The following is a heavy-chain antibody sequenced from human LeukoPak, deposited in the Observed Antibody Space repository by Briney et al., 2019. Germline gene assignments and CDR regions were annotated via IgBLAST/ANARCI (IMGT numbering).Heavy chain of an antibody. D-gene: IGHD6-13*01. CDR3: ARGGSSSSYYNNYGMDV. J-gene: IGHJ6*02. CDR1: GYSLTSFD. V-gene: IGHV1-8*01. Sequence: ASVKVSCKASGYSLTSFDINWVRQGSGQGLEWMGWMNPKRGNTGYAPRFQGGVTITRDTSINTAFMELSSLRPDDTAIYYCARGGSSSSYYNNYGMDVWGQGTTITVSS. CDR2: MNPKRGNT.